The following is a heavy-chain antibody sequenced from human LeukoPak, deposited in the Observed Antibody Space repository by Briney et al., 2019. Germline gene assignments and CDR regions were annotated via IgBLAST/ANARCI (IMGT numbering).Heavy chain of an antibody. CDR2: INHSGST. D-gene: IGHD6-13*01. CDR3: ARARTGIAAAGTSSLDY. V-gene: IGHV4-34*01. Sequence: SETLSLTCAVYGGSFTNYYWSWIRQPPGKGLEWIGEINHSGSTNYNPSLKSRVTISVDTSKNQFSLKLSSVTAADTAVYYCARARTGIAAAGTSSLDYWGQGTLVTVSS. J-gene: IGHJ4*02. CDR1: GGSFTNYY.